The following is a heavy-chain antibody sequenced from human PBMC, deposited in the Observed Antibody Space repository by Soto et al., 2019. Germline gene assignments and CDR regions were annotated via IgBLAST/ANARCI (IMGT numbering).Heavy chain of an antibody. V-gene: IGHV4-31*02. Sequence: SETLSLPWNFSCDSIISVGYYWSWSRQHPGKGLERIGYIYYIGCTYYNLSLKSRVTISVDTSKNHFSLRLSSVTAADTAVSYCASQTYGSGSYWGQEPLVTVSS. CDR2: IYYIGCT. CDR1: CDSIISVGYY. D-gene: IGHD3-10*01. CDR3: ASQTYGSGSY. J-gene: IGHJ4*02.